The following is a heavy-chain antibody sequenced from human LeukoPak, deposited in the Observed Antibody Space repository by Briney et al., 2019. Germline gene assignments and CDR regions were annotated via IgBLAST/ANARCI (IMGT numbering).Heavy chain of an antibody. CDR3: ARGLPMSCSRGSCYLSWFDP. D-gene: IGHD2-15*01. Sequence: SETLSLTCTVSGGSISSSRYYWGWVRQPPGKGLEWIGSVYNSGRTFYNPSLKSRVTISVDTSKNQFSLQLSSVTAADTAVYYCARGLPMSCSRGSCYLSWFDPWGQGTLVTVSS. V-gene: IGHV4-39*07. J-gene: IGHJ5*02. CDR1: GGSISSSRYY. CDR2: VYNSGRT.